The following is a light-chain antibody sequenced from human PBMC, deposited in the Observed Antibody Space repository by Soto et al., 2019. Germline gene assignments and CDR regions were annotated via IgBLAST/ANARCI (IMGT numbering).Light chain of an antibody. Sequence: IQMTQSPSSVSASVGDRVILTCRASQRISSWLAWYHQRPGEAPRLLIYATSTLETGVPPRFSGSGSGRDFTLTISSLQPEDLGTYFGQQANSVPWTFGQGTKVEVK. CDR3: QQANSVPWT. CDR2: ATS. V-gene: IGKV1-12*01. J-gene: IGKJ1*01. CDR1: QRISSW.